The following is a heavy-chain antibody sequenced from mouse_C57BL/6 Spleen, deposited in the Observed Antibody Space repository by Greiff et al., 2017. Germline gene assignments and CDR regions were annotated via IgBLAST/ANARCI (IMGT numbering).Heavy chain of an antibody. CDR3: ARGGYYEGYAMDY. Sequence: EVQVVESGGGLVKPGGSLKLSCAASGFTFSDYGMHWVRQAPEKGLEWVAYISSGSSTIYYADTVKGRFTISRDNAKNTLFLQMTSLRSEDTAMYYCARGGYYEGYAMDYWGQGTSVTVSS. J-gene: IGHJ4*01. D-gene: IGHD2-3*01. CDR1: GFTFSDYG. CDR2: ISSGSSTI. V-gene: IGHV5-17*01.